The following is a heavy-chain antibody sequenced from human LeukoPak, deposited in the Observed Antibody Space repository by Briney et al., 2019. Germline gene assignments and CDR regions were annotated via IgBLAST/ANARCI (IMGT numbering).Heavy chain of an antibody. D-gene: IGHD5-18*01. V-gene: IGHV3-13*04. CDR1: GFTFTTYD. J-gene: IGHJ4*02. Sequence: GGSLRLSCAASGFTFTTYDMHWVRPVTGKGREWVSTISTAGDTYYPGSVKGRFTISRENANNSLYLQMNSLRAGDTAVYYCVRGGGYRYGSPVDYWGQGTLVTVSS. CDR3: VRGGGYRYGSPVDY. CDR2: ISTAGDT.